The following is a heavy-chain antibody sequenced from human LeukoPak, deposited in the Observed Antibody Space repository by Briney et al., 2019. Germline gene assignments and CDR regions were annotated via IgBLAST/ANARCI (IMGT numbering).Heavy chain of an antibody. Sequence: PSETLSLTCTVSGGSISSGSYYWSWIRQPAGKGLEWIGRIYTSGSTNYNPPLKSRVTISVDASKNQFSLKLSSVTAADTAVYYCARDRSWGVKEGNWFDPWGQGTLVTVSS. V-gene: IGHV4-61*02. CDR2: IYTSGST. D-gene: IGHD3-10*01. CDR3: ARDRSWGVKEGNWFDP. J-gene: IGHJ5*02. CDR1: GGSISSGSYY.